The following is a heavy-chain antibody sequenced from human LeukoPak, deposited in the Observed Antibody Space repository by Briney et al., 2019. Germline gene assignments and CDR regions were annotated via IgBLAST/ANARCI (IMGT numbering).Heavy chain of an antibody. CDR3: ASTALVNY. CDR1: GFTFSTYD. V-gene: IGHV3-23*01. D-gene: IGHD5-18*01. CDR2: ISVNADST. Sequence: GGSLRLSCAASGFTFSTYDKTWVRQAPGKGLEWVSSISVNADSTYYADSVKGRFTISRDNSKNTLYLQMNSLRVEDTAVYYCASTALVNYWGQGTLVTVSS. J-gene: IGHJ4*02.